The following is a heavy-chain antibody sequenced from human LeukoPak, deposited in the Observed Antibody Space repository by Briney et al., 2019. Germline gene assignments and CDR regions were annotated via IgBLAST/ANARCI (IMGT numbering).Heavy chain of an antibody. J-gene: IGHJ4*02. V-gene: IGHV4-59*01. CDR2: IYYSGST. CDR1: GGSISSYY. D-gene: IGHD5-12*01. CDR3: ARAGYSGYDLGEFDY. Sequence: SETLSLTCTVSGGSISSYYWSWTRQPPGKGLEWIGYIYYSGSTNYNPSLKSRVTISVDTSKNQFSLKLSSVTAADTAVYYCARAGYSGYDLGEFDYWGQGTLVTVSS.